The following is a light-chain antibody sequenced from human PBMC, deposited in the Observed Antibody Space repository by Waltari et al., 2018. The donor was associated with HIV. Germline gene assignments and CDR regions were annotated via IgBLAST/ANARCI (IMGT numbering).Light chain of an antibody. CDR2: DVT. J-gene: IGLJ3*02. Sequence: QSALTQPHSVSGSPGQSVTIPCTGTSSDVGGSDYVSWYQQHPGKAPKFIIYDVTKRPAGVPARFSASKSGNTASLTISDLQTEDEADYYCSSFAGTYTWVFGGGTKLTVL. CDR3: SSFAGTYTWV. CDR1: SSDVGGSDY. V-gene: IGLV2-11*01.